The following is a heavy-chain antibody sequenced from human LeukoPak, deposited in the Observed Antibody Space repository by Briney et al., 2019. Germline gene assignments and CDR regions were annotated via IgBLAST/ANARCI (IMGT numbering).Heavy chain of an antibody. J-gene: IGHJ4*02. CDR1: GLTFSDYY. V-gene: IGHV3-11*01. CDR3: ATVHFGYFDY. D-gene: IGHD3-3*01. Sequence: GGSLRLSCAASGLTFSDYYMSWIRQAPGKGLEWISYISSRGNTIYYADSVKGRFTISRGNAKNSLYLQMNSLRAEDTAVYYCATVHFGYFDYWGQGTLVTVSS. CDR2: ISSRGNTI.